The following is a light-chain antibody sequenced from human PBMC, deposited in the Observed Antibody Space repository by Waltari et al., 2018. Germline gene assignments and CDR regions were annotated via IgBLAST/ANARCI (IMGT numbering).Light chain of an antibody. Sequence: EAMMTQSPATLSVSPGDRATLSSRASHGVINNVARFQQNPVQAPSLLIYAASTRAPGVPARFRGSGSGTEFTLTIRSLQTEEFAVYYCQQYNNWPLYTFGQGTKLEIK. CDR1: HGVINN. CDR3: QQYNNWPLYT. V-gene: IGKV3-15*01. CDR2: AAS. J-gene: IGKJ2*01.